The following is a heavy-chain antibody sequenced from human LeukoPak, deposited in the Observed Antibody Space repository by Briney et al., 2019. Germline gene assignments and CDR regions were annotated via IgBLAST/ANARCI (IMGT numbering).Heavy chain of an antibody. CDR1: GGSFSGYY. D-gene: IGHD5/OR15-5a*01. J-gene: IGHJ4*02. CDR2: INHSGST. V-gene: IGHV4-34*01. Sequence: PSETLSLTCAVYGGSFSGYYWSWIRQPPGKGLEWIGEINHSGSTNYNPSLKSRVTISVDTSKNQFSLKLSSVTAADTAVYYCARGDGGKVYYFEYWGEGTLVTVSS. CDR3: ARGDGGKVYYFEY.